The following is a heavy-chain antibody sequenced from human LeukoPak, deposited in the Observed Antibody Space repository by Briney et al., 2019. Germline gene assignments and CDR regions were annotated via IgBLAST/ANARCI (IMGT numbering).Heavy chain of an antibody. D-gene: IGHD3-22*01. J-gene: IGHJ3*02. CDR1: GYSFTSYW. CDR2: IYPGDSDT. Sequence: PGESLKISCKGSGYSFTSYWIGWVRQMPGKGLEWMGIIYPGDSDTRYSPSFQGQVTISADKSISTAYLPWSSLKASDTAMYYCARRETRSGSGFGVSAFDIWGQGTMVTVSS. V-gene: IGHV5-51*01. CDR3: ARRETRSGSGFGVSAFDI.